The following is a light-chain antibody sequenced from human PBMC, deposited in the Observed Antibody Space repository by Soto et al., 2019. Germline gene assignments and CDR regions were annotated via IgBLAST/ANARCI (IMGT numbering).Light chain of an antibody. V-gene: IGKV3-15*01. CDR1: QSVSSK. Sequence: EIVMTQSPATLSVSPGERATLSCRASQSVSSKLAWYQQKPGQGPRLLIYGASSRATGIPARFSGSGSGTEFTLTISSLQSEDFAVYCCQHYSTWLWTFGQGTKVEI. CDR3: QHYSTWLWT. J-gene: IGKJ1*01. CDR2: GAS.